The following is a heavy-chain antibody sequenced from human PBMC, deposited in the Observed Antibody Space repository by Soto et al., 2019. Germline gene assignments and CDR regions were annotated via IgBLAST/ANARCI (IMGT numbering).Heavy chain of an antibody. CDR3: ARCGFSGRGLLRQRNFYMDV. D-gene: IGHD5-12*01. CDR1: GDSISTDT. CDR2: TSHSGST. J-gene: IGHJ6*03. Sequence: SETLSLTCTVSGDSISTDTWSWIRQPPGKGLEWIGYTSHSGSTDYNPSLRSRLTLSVGTSKNHFSLRLTSVTAADTAVYFCARCGFSGRGLLRQRNFYMDVWGKGTTVTVS. V-gene: IGHV4-59*01.